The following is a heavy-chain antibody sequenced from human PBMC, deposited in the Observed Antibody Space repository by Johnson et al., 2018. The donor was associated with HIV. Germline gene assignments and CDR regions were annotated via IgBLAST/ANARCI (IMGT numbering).Heavy chain of an antibody. J-gene: IGHJ3*02. CDR1: GFTFSSYD. V-gene: IGHV3-72*01. Sequence: EVQLVESGGGLVQPGGSLRLSCAASGFTFSSYDMHWVRQATGKGLEWVGRTRHKAHSYTTEYAASVKGRFTISRDDSKNSLYLQMNSLRAEDTAVYYCAREFGDLRAFDIWGQGTMVTVSS. CDR3: AREFGDLRAFDI. CDR2: TRHKAHSYTT. D-gene: IGHD3-16*01.